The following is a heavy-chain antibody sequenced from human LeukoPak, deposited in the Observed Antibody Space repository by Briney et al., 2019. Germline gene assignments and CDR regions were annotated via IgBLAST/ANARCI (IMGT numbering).Heavy chain of an antibody. Sequence: GGSLRLSCAASGFTFSNSWMSWVRQAPGKGLEWLNNIKEDGSKTYYVDSVKGRFTISRDNAKNSLYLQMNSLRAEDTAVYYCVRDYVWGTSNSDYWGQGTLVTVSS. CDR2: IKEDGSKT. CDR1: GFTFSNSW. J-gene: IGHJ4*02. D-gene: IGHD3-16*01. V-gene: IGHV3-7*01. CDR3: VRDYVWGTSNSDY.